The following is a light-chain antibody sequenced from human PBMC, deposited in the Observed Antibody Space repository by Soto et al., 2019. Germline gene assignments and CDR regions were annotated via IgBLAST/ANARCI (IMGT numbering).Light chain of an antibody. J-gene: IGKJ4*01. Sequence: DIQMTQSPSSLSASVGDRVTITCQASQDISNYLNWYQQKPGKAPKLLIYDASNLETGVPSRFSGSGSGTDFTFTISCLQPDDFATYYCQNYNTHFGGGTKVDIK. CDR3: QNYNTH. CDR2: DAS. V-gene: IGKV1-33*01. CDR1: QDISNY.